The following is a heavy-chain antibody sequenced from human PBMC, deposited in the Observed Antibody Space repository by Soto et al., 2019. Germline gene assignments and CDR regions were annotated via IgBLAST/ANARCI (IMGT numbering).Heavy chain of an antibody. CDR1: GGTFSSYA. V-gene: IGHV1-69*01. D-gene: IGHD1-1*01. J-gene: IGHJ4*02. CDR3: ARVPHGYNSGYFDY. Sequence: SVKVSCKASGGTFSSYAISWVRQAPGQGLEWMGGIIPIFGTANYAQKFQGRVTITADESTSTAYMELSSLRSEDTAVYYCARVPHGYNSGYFDYWGQGTLVTVSS. CDR2: IIPIFGTA.